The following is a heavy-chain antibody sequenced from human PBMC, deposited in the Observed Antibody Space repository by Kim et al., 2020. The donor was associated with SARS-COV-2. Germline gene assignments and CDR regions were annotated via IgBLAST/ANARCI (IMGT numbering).Heavy chain of an antibody. J-gene: IGHJ3*02. CDR3: ASCITMVRGAFDI. D-gene: IGHD3-10*01. V-gene: IGHV3-11*01. Sequence: YADSVKGRFTISSDNAKNSLYLQMNSLRAEDTAVYYCASCITMVRGAFDIWGQGTMVTVSS.